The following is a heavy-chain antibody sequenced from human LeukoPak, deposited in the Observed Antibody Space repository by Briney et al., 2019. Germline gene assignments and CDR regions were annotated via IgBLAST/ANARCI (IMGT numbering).Heavy chain of an antibody. D-gene: IGHD3-9*01. CDR1: GGSISSYY. CDR3: ARMYYDILTGSNWFDP. CDR2: IYYSGST. Sequence: SETLSLTCTVSGGSISSYYWGWIRQPPGKGLEWIGYIYYSGSTNYNPSLKSRVTISVDTSKNQFSLKLSSVTAADTAVYYCARMYYDILTGSNWFDPWGQGTLVTVSS. J-gene: IGHJ5*02. V-gene: IGHV4-59*01.